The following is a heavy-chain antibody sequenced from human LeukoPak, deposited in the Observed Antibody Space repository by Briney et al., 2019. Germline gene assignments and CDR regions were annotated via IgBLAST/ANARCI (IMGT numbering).Heavy chain of an antibody. Sequence: SETLSLTCTVSGGSLSSGGYYWSWIRQPPGKGLEWIGYIYHSGSTYYNPSLKSRVTISVDRSKNQFSLKLSSVTAADTAVYYCARGISSYYYMDVWGKGTTVTVSS. CDR2: IYHSGST. V-gene: IGHV4-30-2*01. J-gene: IGHJ6*03. CDR1: GGSLSSGGYY. CDR3: ARGISSYYYMDV.